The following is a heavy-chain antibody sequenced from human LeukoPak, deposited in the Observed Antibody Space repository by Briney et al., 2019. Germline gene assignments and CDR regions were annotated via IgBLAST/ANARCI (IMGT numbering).Heavy chain of an antibody. CDR3: ARNSLEYSSLDY. J-gene: IGHJ4*02. D-gene: IGHD6-6*01. CDR1: VFTFSSYA. CDR2: ISYDGSNK. Sequence: GGSLRLSCAASVFTFSSYAMHWVRQAPGKGLEWVAVISYDGSNKYYADSVKGRFTISRDNSKNTLYLQMNSLRAEDTAVYYCARNSLEYSSLDYWGQGTLVTVSS. V-gene: IGHV3-30*04.